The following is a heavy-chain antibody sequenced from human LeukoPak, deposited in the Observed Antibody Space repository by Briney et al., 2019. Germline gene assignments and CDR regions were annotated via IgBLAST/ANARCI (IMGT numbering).Heavy chain of an antibody. V-gene: IGHV1-18*01. CDR2: ISAYNGNT. CDR1: GDTFNSYG. J-gene: IGHJ4*02. D-gene: IGHD3-3*01. Sequence: ASVKVSCKASGDTFNSYGISWVRQAPGQGLEWMGWISAYNGNTNYAQKFQGRVTMTTDTPTNTAYMELRSLTSDDTAVYYCARYQGFTIFGVASFVFDYWGQGTLVTVSS. CDR3: ARYQGFTIFGVASFVFDY.